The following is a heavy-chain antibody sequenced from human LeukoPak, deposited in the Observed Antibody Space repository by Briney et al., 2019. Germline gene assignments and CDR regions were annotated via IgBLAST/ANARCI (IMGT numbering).Heavy chain of an antibody. CDR1: GFTFSIYG. CDR3: ANLQY. J-gene: IGHJ1*01. CDR2: MSGSGGST. V-gene: IGHV3-23*01. Sequence: PGGSLRLSCAASGFTFSIYGMSWVRQAPGRGLEWVSAMSGSGGSTYYADSVKGRFTISRDNSRNTVFLQMSSLTVDDTAVYYCANLQYWGQGSLVVVS.